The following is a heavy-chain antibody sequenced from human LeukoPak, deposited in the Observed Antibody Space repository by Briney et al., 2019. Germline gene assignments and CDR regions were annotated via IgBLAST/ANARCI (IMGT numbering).Heavy chain of an antibody. CDR3: ARDKSFTIFGVVIPLGYYMDV. J-gene: IGHJ6*03. Sequence: GGSLRLSCAASGFTFSSYWMSWVRQAPGKGLEWVANIKQDGSEEYYVDSVKGRFTISRDNAKNSLYLQMNSLRAEDTAVYYCARDKSFTIFGVVIPLGYYMDVWGKGTTVTVSS. V-gene: IGHV3-7*01. D-gene: IGHD3-3*01. CDR1: GFTFSSYW. CDR2: IKQDGSEE.